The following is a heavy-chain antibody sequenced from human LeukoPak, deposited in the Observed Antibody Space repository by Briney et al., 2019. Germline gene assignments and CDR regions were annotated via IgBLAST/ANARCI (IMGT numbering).Heavy chain of an antibody. CDR3: AKSRSGDLDAFDI. CDR1: GFTFSSYG. J-gene: IGHJ3*02. V-gene: IGHV3-30*02. CDR2: IRYDGSNK. Sequence: PGRSLRLSCAASGFTFSSYGMHWVRQAPGKGLEWVAFIRYDGSNKYYADSVKGRFTISRDNSKNTLYLQMNSLRAEDTAVYYCAKSRSGDLDAFDIWGQGTMVTVSS. D-gene: IGHD3-10*01.